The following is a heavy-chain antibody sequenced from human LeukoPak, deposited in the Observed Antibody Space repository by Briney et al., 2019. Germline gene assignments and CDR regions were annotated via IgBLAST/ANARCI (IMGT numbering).Heavy chain of an antibody. V-gene: IGHV1-24*01. CDR3: ATGSIVYDF. J-gene: IGHJ4*02. CDR2: FDPERGET. CDR1: GHSLTKFT. Sequence: GASVKVSCKVSGHSLTKFTMEWVRQAPGKGLEWMGGFDPERGETIHAQKFQGRFTMTEDTSTDTAYMELNSLTSEDTAVYYCATGSIVYDFWGQETLVTVSS. D-gene: IGHD1-26*01.